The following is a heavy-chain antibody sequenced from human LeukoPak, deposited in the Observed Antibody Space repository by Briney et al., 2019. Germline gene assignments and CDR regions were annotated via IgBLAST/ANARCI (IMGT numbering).Heavy chain of an antibody. J-gene: IGHJ3*02. CDR3: AARAPVESTVSGSNDAFDI. D-gene: IGHD1-26*01. CDR1: GGSISSYY. Sequence: PSETLSLTCTVSGGSISSYYWSWIRQPPGKGLEWIGYIYYSGSTNYNPSLKSRVTISVDTSKNQFSLKLSAVTAADTAVYYCAARAPVESTVSGSNDAFDIWGQGTMVTVSS. CDR2: IYYSGST. V-gene: IGHV4-59*08.